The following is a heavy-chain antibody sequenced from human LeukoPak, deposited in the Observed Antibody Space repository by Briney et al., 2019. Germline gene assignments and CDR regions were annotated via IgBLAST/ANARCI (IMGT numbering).Heavy chain of an antibody. CDR2: IYYSGST. CDR3: ARYPSGGWRDAFDI. J-gene: IGHJ3*02. CDR1: GGSISSYY. Sequence: SETLSLTCTVSGGSISSYYWSWIRQPPGKGLEWIGYIYYSGSTNYNPSLKSRVTISVDTSKNQFSLKLSSVTAADTAVYYCARYPSGGWRDAFDIWGQGTMVTVSS. D-gene: IGHD4-23*01. V-gene: IGHV4-59*01.